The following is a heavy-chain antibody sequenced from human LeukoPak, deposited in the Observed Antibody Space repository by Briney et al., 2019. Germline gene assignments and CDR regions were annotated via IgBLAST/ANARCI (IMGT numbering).Heavy chain of an antibody. J-gene: IGHJ4*02. D-gene: IGHD6-19*01. CDR2: INPNNGGT. V-gene: IGHV1-2*02. CDR3: ARDGYSGWLDY. Sequence: ASVKVSCKASGYTFTGYYMHWARQAPGQGLEWMGWINPNNGGTNYAQRFQGRVTTTRDTSISTAYMELSRLTSDDTAVYYCARDGYSGWLDYWGQGTLVTVSS. CDR1: GYTFTGYY.